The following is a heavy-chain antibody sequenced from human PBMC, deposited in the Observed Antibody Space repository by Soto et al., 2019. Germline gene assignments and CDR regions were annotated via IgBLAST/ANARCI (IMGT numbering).Heavy chain of an antibody. Sequence: VKVSCKASGGTFSSYAISWVRQAPGQGLEWMGGIIPIFGTATYAQKFQGRVTITADESTSTAYMELGSLRSEDTAVYYCARERANWTDEYYFDYWGQGTLVTVSS. CDR2: IIPIFGTA. J-gene: IGHJ4*02. CDR1: GGTFSSYA. V-gene: IGHV1-69*01. CDR3: ARERANWTDEYYFDY. D-gene: IGHD1-20*01.